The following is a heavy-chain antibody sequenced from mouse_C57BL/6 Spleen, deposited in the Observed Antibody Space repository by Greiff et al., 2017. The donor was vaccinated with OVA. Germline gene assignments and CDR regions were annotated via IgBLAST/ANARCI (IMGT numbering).Heavy chain of an antibody. Sequence: QVQLQQSGPELVKPGASVKISCKASGYAFSSSWMTWVKQRPGKGLEWIGRIYPGDGDTNYNGKFKGKATLTADKSSSTAYMQLSILTSEDSAVYSGKREGDYCGSPLYWYFDVWGTGTTVTVSS. J-gene: IGHJ1*03. CDR1: GYAFSSSW. CDR2: IYPGDGDT. CDR3: KREGDYCGSPLYWYFDV. V-gene: IGHV1-82*01. D-gene: IGHD1-1*01.